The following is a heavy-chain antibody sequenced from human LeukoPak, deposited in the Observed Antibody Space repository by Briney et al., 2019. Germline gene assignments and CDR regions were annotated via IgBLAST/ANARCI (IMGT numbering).Heavy chain of an antibody. Sequence: PGGSLRLSCAASGFIFSDHYMAWVRQAPGKGLEWVGRIRNKANGYTTEYAASVKGRFTISRDDSTNSLYLQMNSLKTEDTAVYFCAWTYSSSWDSTYFDCWGQGTLVTVSS. CDR3: AWTYSSSWDSTYFDC. CDR1: GFIFSDHY. CDR2: IRNKANGYTT. J-gene: IGHJ4*02. V-gene: IGHV3-72*01. D-gene: IGHD6-13*01.